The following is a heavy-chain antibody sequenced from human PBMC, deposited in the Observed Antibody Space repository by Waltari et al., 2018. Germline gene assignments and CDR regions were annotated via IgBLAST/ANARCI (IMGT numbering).Heavy chain of an antibody. Sequence: QVQLQQWGAGLLKPSETLSLTCAVYGGSFSGYYWSWIRQPPGKGLEWIGEINHSGSTNYNPSLKSRVTISVDTSKNQFSLKLSSVTAADTAVYYCARGGSSAAAGMREPFDYWGQGTLVTVSS. V-gene: IGHV4-34*01. D-gene: IGHD6-13*01. CDR2: INHSGST. CDR1: GGSFSGYY. J-gene: IGHJ4*02. CDR3: ARGGSSAAAGMREPFDY.